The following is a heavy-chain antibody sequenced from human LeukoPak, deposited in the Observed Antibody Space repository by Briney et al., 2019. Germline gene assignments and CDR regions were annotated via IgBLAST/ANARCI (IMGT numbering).Heavy chain of an antibody. Sequence: SETLSLTCTVSGGSISSSSYYWGWIRQPPGKGLERIGSIYYSGSPYYHPSLQSRVTISVDTSKDQFSLKLSSVTAADTAVYYCARQRWDIVVVVAAPDYWGQGTLVTVSS. J-gene: IGHJ4*02. CDR2: IYYSGSP. V-gene: IGHV4-39*01. D-gene: IGHD2-15*01. CDR3: ARQRWDIVVVVAAPDY. CDR1: GGSISSSSYY.